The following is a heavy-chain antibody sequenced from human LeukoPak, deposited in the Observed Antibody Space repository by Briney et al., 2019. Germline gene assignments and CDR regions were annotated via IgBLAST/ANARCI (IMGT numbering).Heavy chain of an antibody. D-gene: IGHD3-22*01. J-gene: IGHJ4*02. CDR2: INPSGGST. CDR3: ARTHLEYYDSSGTDY. CDR1: GYTFTSYY. V-gene: IGHV1-46*01. Sequence: ASVKVSCKASGYTFTSYYMHWVRQAPGQGLEWMGIINPSGGSTSHAQKFQGRVAMTRDMSTSTVYMELSSLRSEDTAVYYCARTHLEYYDSSGTDYWGQGTLVTVSS.